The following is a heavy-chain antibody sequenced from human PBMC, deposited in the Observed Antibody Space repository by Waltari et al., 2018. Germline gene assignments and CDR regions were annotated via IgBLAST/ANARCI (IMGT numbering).Heavy chain of an antibody. J-gene: IGHJ4*02. CDR3: ARGTGTIAG. V-gene: IGHV1-8*01. D-gene: IGHD1-7*01. CDR1: GYTFTSYD. Sequence: QVQLVQSGAEVKKLGASVKVACKDSGYTFTSYDTNWVRQATAQGLEWMGWRNPNSGNTGYAQKFQGRVTITRNTSVSTAYMELSSLRSEETAVYYCARGTGTIAGWGQGTLVTVSS. CDR2: RNPNSGNT.